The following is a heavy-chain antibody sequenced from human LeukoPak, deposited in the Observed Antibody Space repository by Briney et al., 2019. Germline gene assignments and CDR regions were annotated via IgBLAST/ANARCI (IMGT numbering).Heavy chain of an antibody. V-gene: IGHV3-66*01. Sequence: GGSLRLSCAASGFTVSSNYMSLVRQAPGKGLEWVSVIYSGGSTYYADSVKRRFTISRDNSRNTLYLQMNSLRAEDTAVYYCARMPTVDDAFDIWGQGTMVTVSS. CDR1: GFTVSSNY. J-gene: IGHJ3*02. D-gene: IGHD4-23*01. CDR3: ARMPTVDDAFDI. CDR2: IYSGGST.